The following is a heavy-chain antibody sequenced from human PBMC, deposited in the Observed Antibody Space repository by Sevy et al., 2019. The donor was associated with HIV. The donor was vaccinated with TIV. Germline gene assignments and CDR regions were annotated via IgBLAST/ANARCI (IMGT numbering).Heavy chain of an antibody. V-gene: IGHV1-18*01. CDR3: ARLRTTYYDILTGYYNVLDAFDI. D-gene: IGHD3-9*01. CDR2: ISAYNGNT. CDR1: GYTFTSYG. J-gene: IGHJ3*02. Sequence: ASVKVSCKASGYTFTSYGISWVRQAPGQGLEWMGWISAYNGNTNYAQKLQGRVTMTTDTSTSTAYMELRILRSDDTAVYYCARLRTTYYDILTGYYNVLDAFDIWGQGTMVTVSS.